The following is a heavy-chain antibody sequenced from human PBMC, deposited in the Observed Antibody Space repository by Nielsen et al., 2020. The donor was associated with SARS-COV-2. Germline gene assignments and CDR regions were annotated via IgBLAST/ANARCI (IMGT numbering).Heavy chain of an antibody. V-gene: IGHV3-7*05. D-gene: IGHD1-14*01. Sequence: GESLKISCAASGFTFSSYWMSWVRQAPGKGLEWVANIKQDGSEKYYVDSVKGRFTISRDNAKNPLYLQMNSLRAEDTAVYYCAKDRPPNLGSGFDPWGQGTLVTVSS. CDR2: IKQDGSEK. CDR3: AKDRPPNLGSGFDP. CDR1: GFTFSSYW. J-gene: IGHJ5*02.